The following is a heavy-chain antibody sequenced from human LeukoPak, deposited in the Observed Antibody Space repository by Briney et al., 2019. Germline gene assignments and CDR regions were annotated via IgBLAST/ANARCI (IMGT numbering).Heavy chain of an antibody. CDR3: ARTYGDYVYILGY. V-gene: IGHV3-53*01. J-gene: IGHJ4*02. Sequence: GGSLRLSCAASGFTVSTNFMSWVRQAPGKGLEWVSVIYSGGSTYYADSVKGRFTISRDNSKNTLYLQMNSLRAEDTAVYYCARTYGDYVYILGYWGQGTLVTVSS. CDR2: IYSGGST. CDR1: GFTVSTNF. D-gene: IGHD4-17*01.